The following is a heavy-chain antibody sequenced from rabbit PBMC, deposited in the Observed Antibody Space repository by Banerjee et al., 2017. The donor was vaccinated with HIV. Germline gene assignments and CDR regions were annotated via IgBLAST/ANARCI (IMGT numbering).Heavy chain of an antibody. D-gene: IGHD4-1*01. CDR2: IGAGSSGTT. CDR3: ARDLAGVTGWNFNL. Sequence: QEQLEESGGDLVKPEGSLTLTCTASGFSFSSNYWLCWVRQAPGKGLEWIACIGAGSSGTTYYASWAKGRFTISKTSSTTVTLQMTSLTAADTATYFCARDLAGVTGWNFNLWGPGTLVTVS. CDR1: GFSFSSNYW. J-gene: IGHJ4*01. V-gene: IGHV1S45*01.